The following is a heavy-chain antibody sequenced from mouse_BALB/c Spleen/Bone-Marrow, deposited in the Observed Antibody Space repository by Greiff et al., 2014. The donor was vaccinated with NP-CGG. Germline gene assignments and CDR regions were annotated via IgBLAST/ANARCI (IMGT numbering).Heavy chain of an antibody. D-gene: IGHD1-1*01. V-gene: IGHV14-3*02. Sequence: VQLKQSGGELVKPGASVKLSCTAFGFNIKDTYMHWGKQRPEKGLGWIGRIDPANGNTKYDPKFQGKATITADTSSNTAYLQLSSLTSEDTAVYYCASYYYGSAWFAYWGQGTLVTVSA. CDR3: ASYYYGSAWFAY. J-gene: IGHJ3*01. CDR2: IDPANGNT. CDR1: GFNIKDTY.